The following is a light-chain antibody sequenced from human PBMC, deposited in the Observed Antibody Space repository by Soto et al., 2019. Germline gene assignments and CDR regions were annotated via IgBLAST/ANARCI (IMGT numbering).Light chain of an antibody. CDR2: KAS. V-gene: IGKV1-5*03. J-gene: IGKJ3*01. Sequence: DIQMTQSPSTLSASVGERVTITCRASQSISSWLAWYQQKPGKAPKLLIYKASSLESGVPSRFSGSGSGTEFTLTISSLQPDDFATYSCQQYNSYPFTFGPGTKVDIK. CDR1: QSISSW. CDR3: QQYNSYPFT.